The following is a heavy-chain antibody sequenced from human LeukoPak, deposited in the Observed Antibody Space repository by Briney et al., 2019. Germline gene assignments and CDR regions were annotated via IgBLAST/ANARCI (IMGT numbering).Heavy chain of an antibody. CDR3: ARDWRFGELLGYYYYYMDV. Sequence: PSETLSLTCIVSGGSISSYYWSWIRQPAGKGLEWIGRIYTSGSTNYNPSLKSRVTMSVDTSKNQFSLKLSSVTAADTAVYYCARDWRFGELLGYYYYYMDVWGKGTTVTVSS. D-gene: IGHD3-10*01. CDR1: GGSISSYY. V-gene: IGHV4-4*07. CDR2: IYTSGST. J-gene: IGHJ6*03.